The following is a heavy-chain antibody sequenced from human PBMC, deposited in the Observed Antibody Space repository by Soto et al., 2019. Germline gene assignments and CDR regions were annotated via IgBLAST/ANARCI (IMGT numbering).Heavy chain of an antibody. J-gene: IGHJ4*02. D-gene: IGHD3-16*01. Sequence: ASVKVSCKASGYTFTSYAMHWVRQAPGQRLEWMGWINACSGNTKYAEKFQGRVTFTTDTSASTAYIELRSLRSEDTAVYYCAREMAGLGGEYDYWGQGTLVTVSS. CDR2: INACSGNT. CDR1: GYTFTSYA. V-gene: IGHV1-3*01. CDR3: AREMAGLGGEYDY.